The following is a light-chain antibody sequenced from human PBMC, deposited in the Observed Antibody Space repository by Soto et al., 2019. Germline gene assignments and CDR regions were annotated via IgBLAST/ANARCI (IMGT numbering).Light chain of an antibody. CDR1: KNDSGVYEF. CDR3: KSYAGSNTYV. V-gene: IGLV2-8*01. Sequence: QSALTQLLSTSGSPGQSVAISSTGTKNDSGVYEFVSLYQHPPGNPPRLTIYEADLRPSGVPVRFSGSTCCHTAPLTVSGLKAVEEPDDFCKSYAGSNTYVFGSGTKVT. CDR2: EAD. J-gene: IGLJ1*01.